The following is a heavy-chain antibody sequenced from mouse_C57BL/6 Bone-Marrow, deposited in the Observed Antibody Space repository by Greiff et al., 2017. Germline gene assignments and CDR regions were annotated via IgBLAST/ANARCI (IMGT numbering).Heavy chain of an antibody. D-gene: IGHD2-14*01. CDR3: ERGGTHWYFDG. CDR1: GYTFTNYP. CDR2: FHPYNDDT. J-gene: IGHJ1*03. Sequence: QVQLQQSGAELVKPGASVKMSCKASGYTFTNYPIEWMKQNPGKSLEWIGYFHPYNDDTKYTEKCKGKATLTVENSSSTVDMELSRVTSDDTAVYYCERGGTHWYFDGWGTGTMVTVAA. V-gene: IGHV1-47*01.